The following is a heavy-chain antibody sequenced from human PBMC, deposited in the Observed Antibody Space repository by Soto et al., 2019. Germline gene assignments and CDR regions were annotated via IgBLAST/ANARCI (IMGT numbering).Heavy chain of an antibody. D-gene: IGHD4-17*01. J-gene: IGHJ5*02. Sequence: VQLVESGGGVVQPGRSLRLSCAASGFTFSTSGMDWVRQSPGKGLEWVAVVSYDGTTKYYADSVKGRFTISRDNSKNTLYLQMDGLRAEDTAVYYCAREATTVTTNWFDPWGQGTLVTVSS. CDR3: AREATTVTTNWFDP. V-gene: IGHV3-30*03. CDR2: VSYDGTTK. CDR1: GFTFSTSG.